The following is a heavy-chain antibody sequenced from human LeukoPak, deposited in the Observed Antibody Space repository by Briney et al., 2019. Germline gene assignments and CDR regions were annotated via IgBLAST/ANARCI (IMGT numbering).Heavy chain of an antibody. CDR1: RYTFTGYY. V-gene: IGHV1-2*02. Sequence: ASVKVSCKASRYTFTGYYVHWVRQAPGQGLEWMGWINPSSGGTNYAQKFQGRVTMTRDTSISTAYLELSRLRSDDTAVYYCARSYRGRRFDYWGQGTLVTVSS. D-gene: IGHD2-21*01. CDR2: INPSSGGT. CDR3: ARSYRGRRFDY. J-gene: IGHJ4*02.